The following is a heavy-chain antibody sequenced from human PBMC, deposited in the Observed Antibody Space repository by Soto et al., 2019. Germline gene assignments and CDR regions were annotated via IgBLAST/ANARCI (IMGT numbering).Heavy chain of an antibody. J-gene: IGHJ5*02. CDR1: GFTFSSYG. CDR2: IWYDGSNK. Sequence: GGSLRLSCAASGFTFSSYGMHWVRQAPGKGLEWVAVIWYDGSNKYYADSVKGRFTISRDNSKNTLYLQMNSLRAEDTAVYYCARETTGWYGWLDPWGQGTLVTVSS. V-gene: IGHV3-33*01. CDR3: ARETTGWYGWLDP. D-gene: IGHD6-19*01.